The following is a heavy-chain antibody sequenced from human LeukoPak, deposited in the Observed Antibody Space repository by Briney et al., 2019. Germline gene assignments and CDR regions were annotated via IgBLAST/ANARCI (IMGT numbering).Heavy chain of an antibody. CDR3: AKSLFTSATGTGRAFHI. CDR1: GFTFSNYW. D-gene: IGHD1-1*01. Sequence: GGSLRLSCAASGFTFSNYWMGWVRQAPGRGLEWVSAISASGDVTFYADSLRGRFTISRDNSKSTLYLQMNGLRAEDTAIFYCAKSLFTSATGTGRAFHIWGQGTRVTVSS. V-gene: IGHV3-23*01. CDR2: ISASGDVT. J-gene: IGHJ3*02.